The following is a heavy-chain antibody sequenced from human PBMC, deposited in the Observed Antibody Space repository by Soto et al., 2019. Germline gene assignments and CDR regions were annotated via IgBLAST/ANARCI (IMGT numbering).Heavy chain of an antibody. V-gene: IGHV3-23*01. CDR2: ISGSDGKT. CDR3: ARWSSLDY. J-gene: IGHJ4*02. Sequence: VGSLRLSCAASGFSFGSYALSWVRQAPGKGLEWVSTISGSDGKTFYADSVKGRFSISRDTSQSTLYLQMNSLRADDTAMYYCARWSSLDYWGQGTRVTVS. CDR1: GFSFGSYA. D-gene: IGHD3-10*01.